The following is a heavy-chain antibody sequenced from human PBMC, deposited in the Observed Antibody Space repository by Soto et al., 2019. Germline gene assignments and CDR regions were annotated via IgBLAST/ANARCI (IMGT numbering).Heavy chain of an antibody. CDR1: GGSFSGYY. CDR2: INHSGST. J-gene: IGHJ3*02. CDR3: ARGRFSWAFDI. D-gene: IGHD6-13*01. Sequence: QVQLQQWGAGLLKPSETLSLTCAVYGGSFSGYYWSWIRQPPGKGLEWIGEINHSGSTNYNPSRKGRVTISVDTSKNQFSLKLSSVTAADTAVYYCARGRFSWAFDIWGQGTMVTVSS. V-gene: IGHV4-34*01.